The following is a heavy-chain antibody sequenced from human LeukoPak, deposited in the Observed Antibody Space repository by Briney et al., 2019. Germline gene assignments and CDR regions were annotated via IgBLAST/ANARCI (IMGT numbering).Heavy chain of an antibody. CDR1: GGTFSGYY. Sequence: SETLSLTCAVYGGTFSGYYWSWIRQPPGKGLEWIGEINHSGSTNYNPSLKSRVTISVDTSKNQFSLKLSSVTAADTALYYCARSLGYCGGGSCRPYFDYWGQGTLVTVSS. D-gene: IGHD2-15*01. CDR3: ARSLGYCGGGSCRPYFDY. J-gene: IGHJ4*02. V-gene: IGHV4-34*01. CDR2: INHSGST.